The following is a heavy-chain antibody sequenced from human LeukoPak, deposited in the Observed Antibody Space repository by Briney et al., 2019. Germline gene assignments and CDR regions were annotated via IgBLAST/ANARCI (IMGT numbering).Heavy chain of an antibody. Sequence: PGGSLRLSCVVSGFTFSDYSMDWVRQSPGKGLEWVSSISSSTTYIFYADSVKGRFTISRDNAKNSLYLQMNSLRAEDTAVYYCARDLTTVIAHVLYFDSSGQGTLVTVSS. D-gene: IGHD4-11*01. CDR3: ARDLTTVIAHVLYFDS. CDR2: ISSSTTYI. J-gene: IGHJ4*02. V-gene: IGHV3-21*01. CDR1: GFTFSDYS.